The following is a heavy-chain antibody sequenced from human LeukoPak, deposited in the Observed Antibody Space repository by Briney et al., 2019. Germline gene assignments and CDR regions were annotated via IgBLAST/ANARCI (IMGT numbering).Heavy chain of an antibody. D-gene: IGHD3-10*01. CDR1: GFIMSNNY. Sequence: GGSLRLSCAASGFIMSNNYMSWVRQAPGKGPEWVSVIYDGGITYYTDSVKGRFTISRDDSTNTLHLQLNSLRVDDTAVYYCARDRDYSGSGSPDSWGQGTLVTVS. CDR3: ARDRDYSGSGSPDS. V-gene: IGHV3-66*01. CDR2: IYDGGIT. J-gene: IGHJ4*02.